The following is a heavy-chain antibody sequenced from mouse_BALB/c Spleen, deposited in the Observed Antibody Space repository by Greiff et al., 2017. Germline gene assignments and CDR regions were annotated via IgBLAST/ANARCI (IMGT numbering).Heavy chain of an antibody. Sequence: EVKLVESGGGLVQPGGSLRLSCATSGFTFTDYYMSWVRQPPGKALEWLGFIRNKANGYTTEYSASVKGRFTISRDNSQSILYLQMNTLRAEDSATYYCARDNGGAYYYAMDYWGQGTSVTVSS. CDR2: IRNKANGYTT. CDR1: GFTFTDYY. V-gene: IGHV7-3*02. J-gene: IGHJ4*01. CDR3: ARDNGGAYYYAMDY. D-gene: IGHD2-10*01.